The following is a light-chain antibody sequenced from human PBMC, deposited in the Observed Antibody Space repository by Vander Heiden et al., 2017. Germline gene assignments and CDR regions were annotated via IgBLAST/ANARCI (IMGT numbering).Light chain of an antibody. CDR3: LLYYGSSVI. CDR1: PGADTSGNV. CDR2: STT. Sequence: QTVATPEPSLSVSPGGPVPLTCASRPGADTSGNVPNQFQQKPGPVPRALIYSTTNKHSWTPARFSGSLLGDKAALTLSGVQPEAEADYYCLLYYGSSVIFGGGTRLTVL. V-gene: IGLV7-43*01. J-gene: IGLJ2*01.